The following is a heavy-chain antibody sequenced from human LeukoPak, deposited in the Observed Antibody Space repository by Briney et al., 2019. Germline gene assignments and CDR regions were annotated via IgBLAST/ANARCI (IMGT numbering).Heavy chain of an antibody. CDR1: GYTLTELS. CDR2: FDPEDGET. V-gene: IGHV1-24*01. CDR3: ARGGVSLAARPFYTPTKAHYYMDV. D-gene: IGHD6-6*01. J-gene: IGHJ6*03. Sequence: ASVKVSCKVSGYTLTELSMHWVRQAPGKGLEWMGGFDPEDGETIYAQKFQGRVTMTEDTSTDTAYMELSSLRSEDTAVYYCARGGVSLAARPFYTPTKAHYYMDVWGKGTTVTVSS.